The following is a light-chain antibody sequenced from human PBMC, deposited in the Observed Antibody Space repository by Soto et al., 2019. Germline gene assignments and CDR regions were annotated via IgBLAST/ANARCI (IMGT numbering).Light chain of an antibody. CDR1: SSDVGGHNS. Sequence: QSVLTQPASVSGSHGQSITISCTGTSSDVGGHNSVSWYRQDPGKAPKLMIYDVSDRPSGVSDRFSGSKSGNTASLTISGLQIEDEADYYCSSFTSSVTYVFGTGPKVTVL. V-gene: IGLV2-14*01. J-gene: IGLJ1*01. CDR2: DVS. CDR3: SSFTSSVTYV.